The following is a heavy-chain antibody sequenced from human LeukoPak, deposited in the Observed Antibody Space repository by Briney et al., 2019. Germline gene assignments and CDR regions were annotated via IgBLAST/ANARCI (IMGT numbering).Heavy chain of an antibody. V-gene: IGHV3-21*06. D-gene: IGHD2/OR15-2a*01. CDR3: VRDVSRRIGMDV. Sequence: TGGSLRLSCLASGFSFNSYTMNWVREAPGEGLEWVSTISPGVSGYTWYAESVKGRFTISRDNPENSLYLQMDSLRADDTAVYYCVRDVSRRIGMDVWGQGTTVTVSS. CDR1: GFSFNSYT. CDR2: ISPGVSGYT. J-gene: IGHJ6*02.